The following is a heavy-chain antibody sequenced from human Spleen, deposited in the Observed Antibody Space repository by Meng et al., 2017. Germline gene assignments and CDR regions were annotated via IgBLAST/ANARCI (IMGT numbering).Heavy chain of an antibody. J-gene: IGHJ4*02. CDR1: GGSISSSTYY. V-gene: IGHV4-39*01. Sequence: QLQLQESGPGLLKPSETLSPTCTVSGGSISSSTYYWAWIRQPPGKGLEWIGTIYYSGSTSYNPSLKSRVTISADTSNNQFSLKLRSVTAADTAIYYCARLGGLTMIVVVFDSWGQGTLVTVSS. CDR3: ARLGGLTMIVVVFDS. CDR2: IYYSGST. D-gene: IGHD3-22*01.